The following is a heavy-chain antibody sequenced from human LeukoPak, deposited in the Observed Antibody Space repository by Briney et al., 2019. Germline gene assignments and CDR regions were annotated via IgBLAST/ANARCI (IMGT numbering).Heavy chain of an antibody. V-gene: IGHV3-23*01. CDR1: GGSFSGYY. Sequence: ETLSLTCAVYGGSFSGYYWSWIRQPPGKGLEWVSTISDSGGYTYYADSVKGRFTISRDNSKNTLYLHMNSLRAEDTAVYYCAKLGNFASGSYSNWGQGTLVTVSS. D-gene: IGHD3-10*01. J-gene: IGHJ4*02. CDR3: AKLGNFASGSYSN. CDR2: ISDSGGYT.